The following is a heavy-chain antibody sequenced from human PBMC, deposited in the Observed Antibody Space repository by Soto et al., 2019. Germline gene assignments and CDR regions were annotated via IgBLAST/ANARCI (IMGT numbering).Heavy chain of an antibody. CDR1: GFTFSSYA. J-gene: IGHJ6*02. CDR3: ARGRSRYFYYGMDV. CDR2: ISGSGDRT. Sequence: EVQLLESGGGLVQPGGSLRLSCAASGFTFSSYAITWVRQAPGNGLEWVSVISGSGDRTYYADSVKGRFTISRDNSENTRYLQMNSLRAEDTAVYYCARGRSRYFYYGMDVWGQGTTVTVSS. D-gene: IGHD3-16*01. V-gene: IGHV3-23*01.